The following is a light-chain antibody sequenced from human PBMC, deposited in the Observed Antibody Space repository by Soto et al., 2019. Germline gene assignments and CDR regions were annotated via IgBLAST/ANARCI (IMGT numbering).Light chain of an antibody. CDR2: LGS. V-gene: IGKV2-28*01. Sequence: DIVMTQSPLSLPVTPGEPASISCRSSQSLLHSNGYNYLDWYLQKPGQSPQLLIYLGSTRASGVPDRFSGSGSGTDFTLKISRVEAEDVGVYYCMQALQTPITFDQGTRLEMK. CDR3: MQALQTPIT. CDR1: QSLLHSNGYNY. J-gene: IGKJ5*01.